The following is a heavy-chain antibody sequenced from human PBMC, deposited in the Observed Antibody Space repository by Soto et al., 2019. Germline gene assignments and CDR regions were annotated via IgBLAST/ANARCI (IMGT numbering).Heavy chain of an antibody. CDR2: IYYSGSA. CDR3: ARQGSRAFDI. Sequence: SETLSLTCTVSGGSISTSVYYWGWIRQPPGRGLEWMANIYYSGSAYYNPSLKSRVSTSVDTSKNQYSLKLRSVTAADTAVYYCARQGSRAFDIWGQGTMVTVSS. J-gene: IGHJ3*02. D-gene: IGHD2-15*01. V-gene: IGHV4-39*01. CDR1: GGSISTSVYY.